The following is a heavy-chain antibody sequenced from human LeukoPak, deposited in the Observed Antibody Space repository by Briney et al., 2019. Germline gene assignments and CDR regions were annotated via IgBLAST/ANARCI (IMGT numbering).Heavy chain of an antibody. V-gene: IGHV4-59*01. CDR1: GGSISSYY. CDR3: ARDEGAGLFDY. CDR2: IYYSGST. J-gene: IGHJ4*02. Sequence: SETLSLTCTVSGGSISSYYWSWIRQPPGTGLEWIGYIYYSGSTNYNPSLKSRVTISVDTSKNQFSLKLSSVTAADTAVYYCARDEGAGLFDYWGQGTLVTVSS. D-gene: IGHD1-26*01.